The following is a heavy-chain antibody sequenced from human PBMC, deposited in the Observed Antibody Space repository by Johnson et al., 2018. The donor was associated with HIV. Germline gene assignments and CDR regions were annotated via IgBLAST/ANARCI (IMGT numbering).Heavy chain of an antibody. CDR3: ARDQGWVTTPGDLDAFDI. V-gene: IGHV3-11*04. CDR1: GFTFSDYY. Sequence: VQLVESGGGVVQPGGSLRLSCAASGFTFSDYYMSWIRQAPGKGLEWVSYISSSGSTISYADSVKGRFPISRDNAKNSLYLQRTSLRAEDTAVYYCARDQGWVTTPGDLDAFDIWGQGTMVTVSS. J-gene: IGHJ3*02. D-gene: IGHD4-17*01. CDR2: ISSSGSTI.